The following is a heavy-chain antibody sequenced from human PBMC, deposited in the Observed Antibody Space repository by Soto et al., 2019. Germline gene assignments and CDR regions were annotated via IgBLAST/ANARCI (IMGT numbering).Heavy chain of an antibody. CDR1: GGTFSSYA. V-gene: IGHV1-69*12. D-gene: IGHD4-17*01. CDR3: ARAPFYGDYVNYYYGMDV. CDR2: IIPIFGTA. J-gene: IGHJ6*02. Sequence: QVQLVQSGAEVKKPGSSVKVSCKASGGTFSSYAISWVRQAPGQGLEWMGGIIPIFGTANYAQKFQGRVTITADESTSTAYMELSSLRSEDTAVYYCARAPFYGDYVNYYYGMDVWGQGTTVTVSS.